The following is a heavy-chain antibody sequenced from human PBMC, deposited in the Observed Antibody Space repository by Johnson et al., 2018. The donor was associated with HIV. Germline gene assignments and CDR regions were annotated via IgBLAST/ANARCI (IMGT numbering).Heavy chain of an antibody. CDR1: GFTFSDHY. J-gene: IGHJ3*02. Sequence: VLLLESGGGLVKPGGSLRLSCAASGFTFSDHYMSWIRQAPGKGLEWVSYISSSGSTKYYTDSLKGRLTISRDNAKNSLYLQMNSLRAEDTAVYYCARVRWLQLGAFDIWGQGTMVTVSS. D-gene: IGHD5-24*01. V-gene: IGHV3-11*04. CDR3: ARVRWLQLGAFDI. CDR2: ISSSGSTK.